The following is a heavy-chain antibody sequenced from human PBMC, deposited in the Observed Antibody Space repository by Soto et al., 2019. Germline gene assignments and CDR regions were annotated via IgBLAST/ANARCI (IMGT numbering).Heavy chain of an antibody. CDR1: GFSLTTSGVG. D-gene: IGHD3-3*01. J-gene: IGHJ4*02. V-gene: IGHV2-5*02. CDR3: AHRVLRTVFGLVTTTAIYFDF. Sequence: QITLNESGPTQVKPRQTLTLTCTFSGFSLTTSGVGVGWISQSPGKAPEWLALIYWDDDKRYSPSLKSRLTITKDASKNQVVLTMADFDPADTATYYCAHRVLRTVFGLVTTTAIYFDFWGQGTPVAVSS. CDR2: IYWDDDK.